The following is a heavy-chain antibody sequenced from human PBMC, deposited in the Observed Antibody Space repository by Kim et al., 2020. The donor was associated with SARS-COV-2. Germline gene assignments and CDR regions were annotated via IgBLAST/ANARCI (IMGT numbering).Heavy chain of an antibody. CDR2: IYPGDSDT. J-gene: IGHJ4*02. D-gene: IGHD5-12*01. Sequence: GESLKISCKGSGYSFTSYWIGWVRQMPGKGLEWMGIIYPGDSDTRYSPSFQGQVTITADKSIRTAYLPWSSLKASDTAMYYCARLTGDQGYANFDYWGQGTLVTVSS. CDR1: GYSFTSYW. V-gene: IGHV5-51*01. CDR3: ARLTGDQGYANFDY.